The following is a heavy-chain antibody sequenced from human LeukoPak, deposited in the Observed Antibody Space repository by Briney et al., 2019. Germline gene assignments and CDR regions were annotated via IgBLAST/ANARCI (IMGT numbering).Heavy chain of an antibody. CDR2: ISTYNGNT. D-gene: IGHD6-13*01. J-gene: IGHJ4*02. CDR3: ARDLTIAAAGTYGY. CDR1: GYTFTSYG. V-gene: IGHV1-18*01. Sequence: ASVKVSCKASGYTFTSYGVSWVRQAPGQGLEWMGWISTYNGNTNYAQNFQGRVTMTTDTSTGTAYMELRSLRSDDTAVYYCARDLTIAAAGTYGYWGQGTLVTVSS.